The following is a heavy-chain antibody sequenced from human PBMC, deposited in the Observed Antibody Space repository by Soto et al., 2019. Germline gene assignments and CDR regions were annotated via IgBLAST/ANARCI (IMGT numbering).Heavy chain of an antibody. CDR1: GGSISSYY. CDR2: IYYSGST. Sequence: QVQLQESGPGLVKPSETLSLTCTVSGGSISSYYWSWIRQPPGKGLEWIGYIYYSGSTNYNPSLKRRVTISVDTSKNQFSLKLSSVTAADTAVYYCARGGDCYTHGAFDIWGQGTMVTVSS. V-gene: IGHV4-59*01. CDR3: ARGGDCYTHGAFDI. D-gene: IGHD2-21*01. J-gene: IGHJ3*02.